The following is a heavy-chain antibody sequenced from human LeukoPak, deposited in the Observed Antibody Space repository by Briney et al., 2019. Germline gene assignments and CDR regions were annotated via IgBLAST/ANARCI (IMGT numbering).Heavy chain of an antibody. CDR3: VRDQGYCTSASCRGDAFDV. V-gene: IGHV3-7*01. J-gene: IGHJ3*01. CDR1: GFTFSPHW. CDR2: KKEDGSEK. D-gene: IGHD2-2*01. Sequence: GGSLKLSCPPSGFTFSPHWWSWVRQAPGKGREWVAKKKEDGSEKYYVDSVKGRFTISRDNAKNSLSLRMHSLRDEDTAVYYCVRDQGYCTSASCRGDAFDVWGQGSMVSVSS.